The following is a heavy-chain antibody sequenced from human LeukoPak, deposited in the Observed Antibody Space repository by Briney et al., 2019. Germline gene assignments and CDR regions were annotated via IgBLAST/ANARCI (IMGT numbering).Heavy chain of an antibody. Sequence: ASVKVSCKASGYTFTSYGISWVRQAPGQGLEWMGWISAYNGNTNYAQKLQGRVAMTTDTSTSTAYMELSRLRSDDTAVYYCARVRGYQLPINWFDPWGQGTLVTVSS. V-gene: IGHV1-18*01. CDR3: ARVRGYQLPINWFDP. J-gene: IGHJ5*02. D-gene: IGHD2-2*01. CDR2: ISAYNGNT. CDR1: GYTFTSYG.